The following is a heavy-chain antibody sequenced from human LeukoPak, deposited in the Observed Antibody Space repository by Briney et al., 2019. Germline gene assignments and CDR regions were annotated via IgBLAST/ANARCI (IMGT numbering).Heavy chain of an antibody. CDR2: IIPIFGTA. CDR1: GGTFSSYA. D-gene: IGHD3-10*01. J-gene: IGHJ4*02. CDR3: ARDWVVRGVIVY. V-gene: IGHV1-69*13. Sequence: SVKVSCKASGGTFSSYAISWVRQAPGQGLEWVGGIIPIFGTANYAQKFQGRVTITADESTSTAYMELSSLRSEDTAVYYCARDWVVRGVIVYWGQGTLVTVSS.